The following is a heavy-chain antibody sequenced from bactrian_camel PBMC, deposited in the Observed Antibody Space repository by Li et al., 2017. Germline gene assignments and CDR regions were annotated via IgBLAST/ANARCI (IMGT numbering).Heavy chain of an antibody. CDR2: ITTGGSST. D-gene: IGHD1*01. CDR3: AAYPSSIYRSASTCFTLPYNY. V-gene: IGHV3S53*01. Sequence: VQLVESGGGSAQAGGSLNLSCSASAYALMYMAWFRQAPGQKREAVAAITTGGSSTMYRDSVKGRFTISRESGKNTVHLQMNSLKPEDTAMYYCAAYPSSIYRSASTCFTLPYNYWGQGTQVTVS. CDR1: AYALMY. J-gene: IGHJ4*01.